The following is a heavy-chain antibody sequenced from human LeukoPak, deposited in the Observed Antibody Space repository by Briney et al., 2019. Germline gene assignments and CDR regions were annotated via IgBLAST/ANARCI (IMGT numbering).Heavy chain of an antibody. V-gene: IGHV4-59*01. CDR1: GGSMSRYY. D-gene: IGHD3-3*02. Sequence: PSETLSLTCTVSGGSMSRYYWSWIRQPPGKGLEWIGYMYYSGSTKYNPSLKSRVTISVDTSMNQFSLKLSSVTAADTAVYYCARSSTGSYFDYWGQGTLVTVSS. CDR2: MYYSGST. CDR3: ARSSTGSYFDY. J-gene: IGHJ4*02.